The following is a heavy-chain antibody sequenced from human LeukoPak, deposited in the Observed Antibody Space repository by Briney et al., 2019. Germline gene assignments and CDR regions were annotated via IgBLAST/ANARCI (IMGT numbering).Heavy chain of an antibody. D-gene: IGHD3-10*01. V-gene: IGHV3-66*01. CDR1: GFTVSSNY. CDR2: FYSGGST. J-gene: IGHJ5*02. Sequence: GGSLRLSCAASGFTVSSNYMSWVRQAPGKGLEWVSLFYSGGSTYYADSVKGRFTISKDNSKNTLYLQMNSLRAEDTAVYYCARGHGSGGSSDRFDPWGQGTLVTVSS. CDR3: ARGHGSGGSSDRFDP.